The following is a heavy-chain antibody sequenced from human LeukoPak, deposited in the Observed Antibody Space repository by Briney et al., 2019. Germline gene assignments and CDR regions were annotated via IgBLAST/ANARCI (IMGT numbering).Heavy chain of an antibody. V-gene: IGHV4-59*08. J-gene: IGHJ4*02. Sequence: SETLSLTCTVSGGSISSYYWSWIRQPPGKGLEWIGYIDDSGSTNYNPSLKSRVTISVDTSKNQFSLKLSSVTAADTAVYYCAGGLEWLLPHRGQGTLVTVSS. CDR2: IDDSGST. D-gene: IGHD3-22*01. CDR1: GGSISSYY. CDR3: AGGLEWLLPH.